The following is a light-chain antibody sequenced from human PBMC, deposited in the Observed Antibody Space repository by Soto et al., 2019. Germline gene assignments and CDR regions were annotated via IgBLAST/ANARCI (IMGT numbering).Light chain of an antibody. Sequence: IQLTQSTSSLSASVGDRVTITFRASQGISSYLAWYQQKPGKAPKLLIYAASTLQSGSPSRFSGSGSGTDFTLTISSLQTEDFATYYGQHLNSYPITFGQGTRLEIK. CDR1: QGISSY. V-gene: IGKV1-9*01. CDR3: QHLNSYPIT. CDR2: AAS. J-gene: IGKJ5*01.